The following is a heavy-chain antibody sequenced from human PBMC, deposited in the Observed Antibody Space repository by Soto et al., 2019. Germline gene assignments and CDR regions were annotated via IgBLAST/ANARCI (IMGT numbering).Heavy chain of an antibody. Sequence: GASVKVSCKAPGGTFSSYAISWVRQAPGQGLEWMGGIIPIFGTANYAQKFQGRVTITADKSTSTAYMELSSLRSEDTAVYYCARDMGIAVAGTDYWGQGTLVTVSS. CDR1: GGTFSSYA. D-gene: IGHD6-19*01. V-gene: IGHV1-69*06. CDR3: ARDMGIAVAGTDY. CDR2: IIPIFGTA. J-gene: IGHJ4*02.